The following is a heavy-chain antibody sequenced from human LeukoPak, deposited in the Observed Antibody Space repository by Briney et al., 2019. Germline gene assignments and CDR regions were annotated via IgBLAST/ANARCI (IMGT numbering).Heavy chain of an antibody. CDR2: ITPNSGGT. V-gene: IGHV1-2*02. CDR1: GYTVTGYY. Sequence: ASVKVSCKASGYTVTGYYIHWVRQAPGQGLEWMGWITPNSGGTNYAQKFQGRVTMTRDTSISTAYMELSRLRSDDTAVYYCAVAGGYGKYDYWGQGTLVTVSS. CDR3: AVAGGYGKYDY. J-gene: IGHJ4*02. D-gene: IGHD5-18*01.